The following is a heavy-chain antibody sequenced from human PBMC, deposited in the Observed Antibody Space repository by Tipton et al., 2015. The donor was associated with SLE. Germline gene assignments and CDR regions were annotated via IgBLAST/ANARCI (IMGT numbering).Heavy chain of an antibody. J-gene: IGHJ6*03. CDR2: IYYTGNT. CDR3: ARLHATPAGTYNYHYMSV. Sequence: TLSLTCTVYGVSITSLYWNWIRQPPGKGLEWIGYIYYTGNTKYNPSLTSRVTISVETSQNQFSLRLSSVTAADTAVYYCARLHATPAGTYNYHYMSVWGKGTTVIVSS. V-gene: IGHV4-59*11. CDR1: GVSITSLY. D-gene: IGHD2-8*01.